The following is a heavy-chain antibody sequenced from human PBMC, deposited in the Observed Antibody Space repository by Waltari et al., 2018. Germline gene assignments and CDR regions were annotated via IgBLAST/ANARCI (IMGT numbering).Heavy chain of an antibody. V-gene: IGHV1-3*01. D-gene: IGHD5-12*01. J-gene: IGHJ6*02. Sequence: QVQLVQSGAEVKKPGASVKVSCKASGYTFTSYAMHWVRQAPGQRLEWMGWINAGNGNTKYSQKFQGRVTITRDTSASTAYMELSSLRSEDTAVYYCARDYSGYDNYYYYGMDVWGQGTTVTVSS. CDR2: INAGNGNT. CDR3: ARDYSGYDNYYYYGMDV. CDR1: GYTFTSYA.